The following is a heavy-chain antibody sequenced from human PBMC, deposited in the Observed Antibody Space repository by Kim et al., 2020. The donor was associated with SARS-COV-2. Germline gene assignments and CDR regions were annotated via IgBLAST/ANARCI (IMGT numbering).Heavy chain of an antibody. D-gene: IGHD3-22*01. V-gene: IGHV3-33*06. Sequence: GGSLRLSCAASGFTFSSYGMHWVRQAPGKGLEWVAVIWYDGSNKYYADSVKGRFTISRDNSKNTLYLQMNSLRAEDTAVYYCAKEKYYYDSSGYYYVLDYWGQGTLVTVSS. CDR2: IWYDGSNK. J-gene: IGHJ4*02. CDR1: GFTFSSYG. CDR3: AKEKYYYDSSGYYYVLDY.